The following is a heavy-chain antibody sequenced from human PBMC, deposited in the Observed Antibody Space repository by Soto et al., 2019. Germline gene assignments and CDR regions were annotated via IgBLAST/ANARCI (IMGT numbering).Heavy chain of an antibody. Sequence: ASVKVSCKASGYTFVSHGISWVRQAPGQVFEWMGWISADNDNGNSAQKFQDRVTMTIETSTNTAYMELRDLTSDDTALYYCVRDAWKKSPGDVGGQGTLVTV. CDR3: VRDAWKKSPGDV. D-gene: IGHD2-21*01. CDR2: ISADNDNG. CDR1: GYTFVSHG. J-gene: IGHJ4*02. V-gene: IGHV1-18*01.